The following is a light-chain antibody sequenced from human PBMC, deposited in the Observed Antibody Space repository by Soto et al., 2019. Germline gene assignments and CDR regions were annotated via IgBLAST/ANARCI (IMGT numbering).Light chain of an antibody. CDR2: AAS. V-gene: IGKV1-39*01. J-gene: IGKJ1*01. Sequence: DIQMTQSPSSLSASVGDRVTITCRASQSISSYLNWYQQKPGKAPELLMYAASSLQSGVTSRFSGSGSGTDFTLAINSLQPEDFATYYCQQTYSTPPTFGQGTKVELK. CDR3: QQTYSTPPT. CDR1: QSISSY.